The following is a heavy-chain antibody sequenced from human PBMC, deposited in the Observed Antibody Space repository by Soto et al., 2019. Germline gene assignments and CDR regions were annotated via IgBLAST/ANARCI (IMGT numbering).Heavy chain of an antibody. CDR2: ISAYNGNT. CDR3: ARESYYYDSSGYYPSFDY. J-gene: IGHJ4*02. D-gene: IGHD3-22*01. Sequence: QVQLVQSGAEVKKPGASVKVSCKASGYTFTSYGISWVRQAPGQGLEWMGWISAYNGNTNYAQKLQGRVTMPTDTSTSTADMERRSLRSDDTAVYYCARESYYYDSSGYYPSFDYWGQGTLVTVSS. CDR1: GYTFTSYG. V-gene: IGHV1-18*01.